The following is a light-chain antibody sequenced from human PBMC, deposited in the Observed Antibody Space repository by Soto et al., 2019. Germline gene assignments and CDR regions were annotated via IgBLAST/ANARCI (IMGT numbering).Light chain of an antibody. CDR3: AAWDDSLSGWV. Sequence: QSVLTQPPSASGTPGQRVTISCSGSSSNIGSNYVYWYQRLPGTAPKLLIYRNNQRPSGVPDRFSGSKSGTSASLAISGLRSEDVADYYCAAWDDSLSGWVFGGGTQLTVL. CDR2: RNN. CDR1: SSNIGSNY. V-gene: IGLV1-47*01. J-gene: IGLJ3*02.